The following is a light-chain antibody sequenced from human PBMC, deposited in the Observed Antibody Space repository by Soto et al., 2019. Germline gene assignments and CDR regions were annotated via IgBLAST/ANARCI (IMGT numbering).Light chain of an antibody. CDR3: QQYDNWPSWT. V-gene: IGKV3-20*01. J-gene: IGKJ1*01. CDR2: DAS. Sequence: EFVLTQSPGTLSLSPGERATLSCRAIQTVRNNYLAWYQQKPGQAPRLLIYDASSRATGIPDRFSGGGSGTDFTLTISSLEPEDFAIYYCQQYDNWPSWTFGQGTKVDIK. CDR1: QTVRNNY.